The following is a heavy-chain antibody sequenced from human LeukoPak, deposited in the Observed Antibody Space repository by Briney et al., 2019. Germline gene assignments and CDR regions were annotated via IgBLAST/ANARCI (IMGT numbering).Heavy chain of an antibody. V-gene: IGHV5-51*01. Sequence: GESLKISCKGSGYSFTNYWIGWVRQMPGKGLEWMGIIYPGDSDTRYSPSFQGQVTISADKSISTAYLQWSSLKASDTAMYYCARHLFSGGYSYGIYQYYYYMDVWGKGTTVTVSS. J-gene: IGHJ6*03. CDR3: ARHLFSGGYSYGIYQYYYYMDV. CDR1: GYSFTNYW. CDR2: IYPGDSDT. D-gene: IGHD5-18*01.